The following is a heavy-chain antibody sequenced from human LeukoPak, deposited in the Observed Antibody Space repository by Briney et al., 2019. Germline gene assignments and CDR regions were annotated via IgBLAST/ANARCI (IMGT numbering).Heavy chain of an antibody. Sequence: ASVKVSCKASGGTFSSYAISWVRQAPGQGLEWMGWISAYNGNTNYAQKLQGRVTMTTDTSTSTAYMELRSLRSDDTAVYYCARWGFWSGYYLAPNYYYYGMDVWGQGTTVTVSS. D-gene: IGHD3-3*01. CDR1: GGTFSSYA. J-gene: IGHJ6*02. V-gene: IGHV1-18*01. CDR2: ISAYNGNT. CDR3: ARWGFWSGYYLAPNYYYYGMDV.